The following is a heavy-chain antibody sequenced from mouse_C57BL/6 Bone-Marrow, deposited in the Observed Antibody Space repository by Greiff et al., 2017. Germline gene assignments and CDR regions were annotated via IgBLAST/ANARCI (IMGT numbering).Heavy chain of an antibody. D-gene: IGHD1-1*01. CDR2: IYPGSGST. J-gene: IGHJ4*01. V-gene: IGHV1-55*01. CDR1: GYTFTSYW. Sequence: QVQLQQPGAELVKPGASVKMSCKASGYTFTSYWITWVKQRPGQGLEWIGDIYPGSGSTNYNEKFKSKATLTVDTSSSTAYMQLSSLTSEDSAVYYWERPTEYYYYAMDYWGQGTSVTVSS. CDR3: ERPTEYYYYAMDY.